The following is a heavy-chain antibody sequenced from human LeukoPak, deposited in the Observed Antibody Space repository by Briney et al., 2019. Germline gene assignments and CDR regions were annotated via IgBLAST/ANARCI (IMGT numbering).Heavy chain of an antibody. J-gene: IGHJ4*02. Sequence: GGSLRLSCAASGFTFSSYWMSWVRQAPGKGLEWVANINQDGSQKYYVDSVRGRFSISRDNAKKSLFLQMNSLRAEDTALYYCAKDTYSAIAAFGTTNNFDYWGQGTLVTVSS. CDR1: GFTFSSYW. V-gene: IGHV3-7*03. CDR3: AKDTYSAIAAFGTTNNFDY. D-gene: IGHD6-13*01. CDR2: INQDGSQK.